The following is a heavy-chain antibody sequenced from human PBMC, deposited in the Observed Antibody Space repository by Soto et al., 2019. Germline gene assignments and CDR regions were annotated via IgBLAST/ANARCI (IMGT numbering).Heavy chain of an antibody. CDR2: INAGNGNT. V-gene: IGHV1-3*01. CDR3: ARAPGCSSTSCYSGWFDP. J-gene: IGHJ5*02. D-gene: IGHD2-2*01. CDR1: GYTFTSYA. Sequence: VASVKVSCKASGYTFTSYAMHWVRQAPGQRLEWMGWINAGNGNTKYSQKFQGRVTITRDTSASTAYMELSGLRSEDTAVYYCARAPGCSSTSCYSGWFDPWGQGTLVTVSS.